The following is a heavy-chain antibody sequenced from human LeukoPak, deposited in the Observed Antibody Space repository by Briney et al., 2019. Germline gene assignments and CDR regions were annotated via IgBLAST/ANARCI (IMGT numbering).Heavy chain of an antibody. CDR1: GYTFNELS. Sequence: GPSVKLSCTLSGYTFNELSLHWVRHARAKGLEWMGGFYPVDAETIYAQRCQGRVTMTPDTTTEAAYMELITLRYQDTAVYYCTTDQPVVGEVGACDIRGQGKMVTVSS. CDR3: TTDQPVVGEVGACDI. V-gene: IGHV1-24*01. D-gene: IGHD3-16*01. CDR2: FYPVDAET. J-gene: IGHJ3*02.